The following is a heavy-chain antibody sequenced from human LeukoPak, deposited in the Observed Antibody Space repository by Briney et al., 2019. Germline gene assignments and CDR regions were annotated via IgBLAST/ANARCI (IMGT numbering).Heavy chain of an antibody. CDR1: GASTSSADYY. CDR2: ISHSGNT. J-gene: IGHJ4*02. CDR3: XXXXXXPGSPSVGVDY. Sequence: SETLSLTCTVSGASTSSADYYWSWIRQHPGKGLEWIGYISHSGNTHYNPSLKSRVAISLDRSENQFSLKLTSVTAADTAVYYXXXXXXXPGSPSVGVDYWGQGTLVTVSS. D-gene: IGHD3-16*01. V-gene: IGHV4-31*03.